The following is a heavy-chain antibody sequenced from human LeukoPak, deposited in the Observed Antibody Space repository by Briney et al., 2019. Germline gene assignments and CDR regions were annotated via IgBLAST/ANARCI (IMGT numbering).Heavy chain of an antibody. Sequence: ASVKVSRKAAGFTFTNFYIHWVRQAPGQGLEWMAVINPSGVSTTYAQNFQGRVTMTRDTSTSTVYMELSSLRSEDTAVYYCARGRVDTQPRLAFWGQGNLVTVSS. CDR3: ARGRVDTQPRLAF. V-gene: IGHV1-46*01. CDR2: INPSGVST. CDR1: GFTFTNFY. J-gene: IGHJ4*02. D-gene: IGHD5-18*01.